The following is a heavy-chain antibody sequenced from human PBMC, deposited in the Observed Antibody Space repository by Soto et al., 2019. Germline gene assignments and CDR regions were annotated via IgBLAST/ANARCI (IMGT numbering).Heavy chain of an antibody. CDR2: FIPTLGIS. V-gene: IGHV1-69*02. CDR3: ATTEMASTPFDF. Sequence: QVQLVQSGAEVRKPGSSVKVSCKASGGSFSSYTFNWVHQAPGQGLEWMGRFIPTLGISNYAQTFRGRVTITADKSASTVYMELSSLRSDDTAIFYCATTEMASTPFDFWGQGTLVTVSS. J-gene: IGHJ4*02. CDR1: GGSFSSYT. D-gene: IGHD4-4*01.